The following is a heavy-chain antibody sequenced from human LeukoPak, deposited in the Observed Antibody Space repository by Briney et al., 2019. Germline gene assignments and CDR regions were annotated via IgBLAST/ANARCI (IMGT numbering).Heavy chain of an antibody. CDR2: IYYSGST. CDR1: GGSISSSSYY. D-gene: IGHD4-23*01. J-gene: IGHJ4*02. V-gene: IGHV4-39*01. Sequence: SETLSLTCTVSGGSISSSSYYWGWVRQPPGKELEWIGTIYYSGSTYYNPSLKSRVTISVDTSKNQFSLKLSSVTAADTAVYYCARVRGGPPRWIDYWGQGTLVTVSS. CDR3: ARVRGGPPRWIDY.